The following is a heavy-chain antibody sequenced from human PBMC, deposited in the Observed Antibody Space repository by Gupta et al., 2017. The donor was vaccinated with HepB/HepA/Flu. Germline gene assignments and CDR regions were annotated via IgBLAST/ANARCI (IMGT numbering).Heavy chain of an antibody. J-gene: IGHJ4*02. V-gene: IGHV3-30-3*01. CDR2: ISYDGSNK. CDR3: ARDLSLIFGELLMGAFDY. D-gene: IGHD3-10*01. Sequence: QVQLVESGGGVVQPGGSLALSCAASGSPFSRYAIPWVRQVPGKGLEWVAVISYDGSNKYYADSVKGRFTISRDNSKNTLYLQMNSLRAEDTAVYYCARDLSLIFGELLMGAFDYWGQGTLVTVSS. CDR1: GSPFSRYA.